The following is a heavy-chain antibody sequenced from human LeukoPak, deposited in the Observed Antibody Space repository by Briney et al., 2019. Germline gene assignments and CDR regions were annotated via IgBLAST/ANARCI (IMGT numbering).Heavy chain of an antibody. D-gene: IGHD2-2*02. CDR3: ARRDGYCSSTSCYMSSESFDY. J-gene: IGHJ4*02. CDR2: IIPIFGTA. Sequence: SVKVACKASGGTFSSYAISWVRQAPGQGLEWMGRIIPIFGTANYAQKFQGRVTITTDESTSTAYMELSSLRSEDTAVYYCARRDGYCSSTSCYMSSESFDYWGQGTLVTVSS. V-gene: IGHV1-69*05. CDR1: GGTFSSYA.